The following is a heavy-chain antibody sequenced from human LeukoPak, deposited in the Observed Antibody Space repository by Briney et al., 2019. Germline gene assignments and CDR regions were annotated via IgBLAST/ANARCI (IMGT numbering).Heavy chain of an antibody. CDR3: ARDLQGIEDAFDI. CDR1: GGSISGYY. Sequence: TSETLSLTCTVSGGSISGYYWSWIRQPPGKGLEWIGYIYYSGSTNYNPSLKSRVTISVDTSKNQFSLKLTSVTAADTAVYYCARDLQGIEDAFDIWGQGTMVTVSS. J-gene: IGHJ3*02. D-gene: IGHD2-15*01. CDR2: IYYSGST. V-gene: IGHV4-59*01.